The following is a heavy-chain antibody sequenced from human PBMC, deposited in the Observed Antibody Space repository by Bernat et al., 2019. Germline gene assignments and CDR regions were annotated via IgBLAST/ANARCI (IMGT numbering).Heavy chain of an antibody. J-gene: IGHJ4*02. CDR2: ISGSGVTT. Sequence: VQLVESGGGVVQPGGSLRLSCAASGFTFSSYGMHWVRQVPGKGQEWVSGISGSGVTTYYADSVKGRFTISRDNSKNTLYLQMNSLRAEDTAIYYCAKSFCGGNCFDLDYWGQGTLVTVSS. D-gene: IGHD2-21*02. V-gene: IGHV3-23*04. CDR1: GFTFSSYG. CDR3: AKSFCGGNCFDLDY.